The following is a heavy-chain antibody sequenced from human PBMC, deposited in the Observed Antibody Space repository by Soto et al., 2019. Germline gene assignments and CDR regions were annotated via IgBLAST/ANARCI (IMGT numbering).Heavy chain of an antibody. CDR2: ISYDGSNK. CDR3: ARGTGGDAFDI. V-gene: IGHV3-30-3*01. CDR1: GFTFSSYA. Sequence: QVQLVESGGGVVQPGRSLRLSCAASGFTFSSYAMHWDRQAPGKGLEWVAIISYDGSNKYYADSVKGRFTISRDNSKNTLFLQMNSLRAEDTAVYYCARGTGGDAFDIWGQGTMVTVSS. D-gene: IGHD7-27*01. J-gene: IGHJ3*02.